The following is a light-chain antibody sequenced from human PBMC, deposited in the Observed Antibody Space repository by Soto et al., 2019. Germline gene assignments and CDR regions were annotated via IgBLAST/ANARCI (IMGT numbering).Light chain of an antibody. CDR3: QQFGTSPLT. CDR2: GAS. Sequence: ETVLTQSPGTLSLSPGERATLSCRASQSVGSSYVAWYQQKIGQAPRLLIYGASSRATGIPDRFSGSGSGTDFTLTISRLEPEDFAVYYCQQFGTSPLTFGGGTKVDIK. J-gene: IGKJ4*01. V-gene: IGKV3-20*01. CDR1: QSVGSSY.